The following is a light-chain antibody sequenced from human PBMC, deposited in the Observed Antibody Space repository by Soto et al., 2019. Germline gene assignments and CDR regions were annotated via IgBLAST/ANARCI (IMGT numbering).Light chain of an antibody. CDR3: QQYENYLT. Sequence: DIQMTQSPSTLSATAGDRVTITCRASQSISSWLAWYQHKPGKAPKLLIYDASNLDSGVPSRFSGSGSGTEFSLTISNLQPDDGATYYCQQYENYLTFGQGTRVEIK. V-gene: IGKV1-5*01. CDR1: QSISSW. J-gene: IGKJ1*01. CDR2: DAS.